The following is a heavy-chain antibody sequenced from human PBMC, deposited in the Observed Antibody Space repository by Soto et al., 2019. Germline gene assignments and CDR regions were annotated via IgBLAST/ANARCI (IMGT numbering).Heavy chain of an antibody. D-gene: IGHD6-13*01. CDR3: AREAAAGHTYTYDGMDV. J-gene: IGHJ6*02. Sequence: QVQLVESGGGVVQPGRSLRLSCAASGFTFSRYAMHWVRQAPGKGLEWVAGISPDGSNTYYADSVKGRFTISRDNSKNPLHMQMISLRAEHTAVYYCAREAAAGHTYTYDGMDVCGQETTLTASS. CDR2: ISPDGSNT. V-gene: IGHV3-30*01. CDR1: GFTFSRYA.